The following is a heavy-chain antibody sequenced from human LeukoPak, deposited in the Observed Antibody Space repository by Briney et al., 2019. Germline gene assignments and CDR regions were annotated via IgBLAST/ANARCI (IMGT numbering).Heavy chain of an antibody. CDR1: GFTFDDYA. V-gene: IGHV3-43D*03. D-gene: IGHD3-10*01. CDR2: ISWDGGYT. CDR3: ARGGSSGSYPA. J-gene: IGHJ4*02. Sequence: GGSLRLSCAASGFTFDDYAMHWVRQAPGKGLEWVSLISWDGGYTYYADSVKGRFTISRDNSKNTLYLQMNSLRAEDTAVYYCARGGSSGSYPAWGQGTLVTVSS.